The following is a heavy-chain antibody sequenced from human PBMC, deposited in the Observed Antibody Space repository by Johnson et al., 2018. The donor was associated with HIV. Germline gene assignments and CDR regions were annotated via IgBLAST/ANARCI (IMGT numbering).Heavy chain of an antibody. CDR3: ARGGVGRYDSRASPQRAFDI. Sequence: QEQLVESGGGVVQPGRSLRLSCAASGFTFSTYAIHWVRQSPGYGLEWVAVISSDASEKYYADSVKGRFTVSRDNSKQTLYLDMNSLRAEDTAGYYCARGGVGRYDSRASPQRAFDIWGQGTMVTVSS. D-gene: IGHD3-22*01. V-gene: IGHV3-30*04. CDR1: GFTFSTYA. J-gene: IGHJ3*02. CDR2: ISSDASEK.